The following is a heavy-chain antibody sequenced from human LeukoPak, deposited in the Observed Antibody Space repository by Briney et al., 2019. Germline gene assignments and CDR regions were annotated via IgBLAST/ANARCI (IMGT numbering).Heavy chain of an antibody. CDR2: IDNSGSTI. V-gene: IGHV3-48*03. CDR1: GFTFTSYE. Sequence: PGGSLRLSCAASGFTFTSYEVNWVRQAPGKGLEWVSYIDNSGSTIYYADSVKGRFTISRDNAQNSLYLQMNSLRDEDTAVYFCARGRLTVAAFPNWFDPWGQGALVTVSS. J-gene: IGHJ5*02. CDR3: ARGRLTVAAFPNWFDP. D-gene: IGHD4-11*01.